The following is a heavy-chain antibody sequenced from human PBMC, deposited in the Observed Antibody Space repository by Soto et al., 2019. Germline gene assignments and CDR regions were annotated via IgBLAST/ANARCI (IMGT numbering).Heavy chain of an antibody. J-gene: IGHJ4*02. V-gene: IGHV4-31*03. CDR2: IYYRGST. D-gene: IGHD5-18*01. Sequence: SETLSLTCTVSGGSISSGGYYWSWIRQHPGKGLEWIGYIYYRGSTYYNPSLKSRVTISVDTSKNQFSLKLSSVTAADTAVYYCATVGGGYSYGQGYYFDYWGQVTLVIVCS. CDR1: GGSISSGGYY. CDR3: ATVGGGYSYGQGYYFDY.